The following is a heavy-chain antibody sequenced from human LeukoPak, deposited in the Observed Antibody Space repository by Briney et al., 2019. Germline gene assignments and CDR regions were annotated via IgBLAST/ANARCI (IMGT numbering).Heavy chain of an antibody. CDR2: ISAYNGNT. J-gene: IGHJ4*02. Sequence: ASVKVSCKASGYTFTSYGISWVRQTPGQGLEWMGWISAYNGNTNYAQKLQGRVTMTTDTSTSTAYMELRSLRSDDTAVYYCARDNYYDSSSLLDYWGQGTLVTVSS. D-gene: IGHD3-22*01. CDR3: ARDNYYDSSSLLDY. CDR1: GYTFTSYG. V-gene: IGHV1-18*01.